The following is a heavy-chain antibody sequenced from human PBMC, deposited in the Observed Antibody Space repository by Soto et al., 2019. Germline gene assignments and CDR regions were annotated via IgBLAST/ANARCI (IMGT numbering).Heavy chain of an antibody. Sequence: TLSLTCDVSGASISNDNWWSWVRQPPGKGLEWIGEIYHSGSTNQNPSLKSRVTISVDKSKNQFSLKLSSVTAADTAVYYCAKDLGIAVSARRAFDIWGQGTMVTVSS. CDR3: AKDLGIAVSARRAFDI. J-gene: IGHJ3*02. D-gene: IGHD6-19*01. CDR1: GASISNDNW. V-gene: IGHV4-4*02. CDR2: IYHSGST.